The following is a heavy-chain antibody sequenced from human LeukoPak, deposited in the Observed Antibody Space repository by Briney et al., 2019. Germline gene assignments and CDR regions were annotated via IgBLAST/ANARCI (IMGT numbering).Heavy chain of an antibody. V-gene: IGHV3-7*01. J-gene: IGHJ4*02. CDR2: IKQEGSEK. CDR1: GFTFSDYW. Sequence: PGGSLRLSCAASGFTFSDYWMSWDRQAPGKGLEWVANIKQEGSEKYYVDSVKGRFTISRDNAKNSLYLQMNSLRAEDTAVYYCARDRLDFWGQGTLVTVSS. CDR3: ARDRLDF.